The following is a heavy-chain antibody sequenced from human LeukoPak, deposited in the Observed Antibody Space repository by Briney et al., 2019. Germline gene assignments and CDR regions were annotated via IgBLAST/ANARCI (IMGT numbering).Heavy chain of an antibody. Sequence: GASVKVSCKTSGYTFSDYYIHWIRQAPGQGLEWVGWINPNSGDTDYAQKFQGRVTVTRDTSISTAYMELGRLRSDHTAVYYCARRGYSGFSDDYWGQGTLVTVSS. CDR1: GYTFSDYY. CDR3: ARRGYSGFSDDY. V-gene: IGHV1-2*02. D-gene: IGHD5-12*01. CDR2: INPNSGDT. J-gene: IGHJ4*02.